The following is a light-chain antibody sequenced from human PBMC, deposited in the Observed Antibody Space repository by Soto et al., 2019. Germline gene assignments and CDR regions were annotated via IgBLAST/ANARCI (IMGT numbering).Light chain of an antibody. CDR3: SSYTSSSTYV. V-gene: IGLV2-14*01. CDR1: SSDVGGYNY. J-gene: IGLJ1*01. CDR2: DVT. Sequence: QSALTQPASVSGSPGQWITISCTGTSSDVGGYNYVSWYQQHPGKAPKLTIYDVTNRPSGVSNRFSGSKSGNTASLTISGLQAEDEADYYCSSYTSSSTYVFGTGTKVTVL.